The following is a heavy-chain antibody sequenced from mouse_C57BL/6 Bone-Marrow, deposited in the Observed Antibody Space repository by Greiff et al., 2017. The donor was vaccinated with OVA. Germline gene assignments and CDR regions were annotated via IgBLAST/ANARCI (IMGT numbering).Heavy chain of an antibody. CDR1: GYTFTDYY. V-gene: IGHV1-26*01. D-gene: IGHD1-1*01. CDR2: INPNNGGT. Sequence: EVQLQQSGPELVKPGASVKISCKASGYTFTDYYMTWVKQSHGNSLEWIGDINPNNGGTSYNQKFKGEATLTVDKSSSKAYMELRSLTSEDSAVYYCARVISTGVGCSDYGRDYWGQGTSVTVSS. CDR3: ARVISTGVGCSDYGRDY. J-gene: IGHJ4*01.